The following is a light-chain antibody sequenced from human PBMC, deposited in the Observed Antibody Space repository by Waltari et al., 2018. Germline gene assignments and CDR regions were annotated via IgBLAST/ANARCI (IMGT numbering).Light chain of an antibody. CDR3: ATWDDNLSGRV. J-gene: IGLJ2*01. CDR2: ANY. Sequence: QSVLTQPPSTSGTPGQTVTISCSGRTSNIGTNTVTCYQLLPGTAPKTVIFANYHRPSGVPDRFSAAKSGTSASLVISGLQSEDEADYFCATWDDNLSGRVFGGGTKVTVL. V-gene: IGLV1-44*01. CDR1: TSNIGTNT.